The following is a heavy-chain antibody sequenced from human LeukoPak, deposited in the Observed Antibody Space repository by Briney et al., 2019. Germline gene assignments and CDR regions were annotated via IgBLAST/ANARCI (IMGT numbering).Heavy chain of an antibody. Sequence: PSETLSLTCTVSGGSISSSSYYWGWIRQPPGKGLEWIGSIYYSGSTYYNPSLKSRVTISVDTSKNQFSLKLSSVTAADTAVYYCARHRPGIAAAERVNWFDPWGQGTLVTVSS. CDR1: GGSISSSSYY. CDR3: ARHRPGIAAAERVNWFDP. J-gene: IGHJ5*02. CDR2: IYYSGST. V-gene: IGHV4-39*01. D-gene: IGHD6-13*01.